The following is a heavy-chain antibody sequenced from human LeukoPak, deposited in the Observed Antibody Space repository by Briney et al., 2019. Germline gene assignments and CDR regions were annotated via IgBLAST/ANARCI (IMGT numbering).Heavy chain of an antibody. V-gene: IGHV3-43D*04. CDR3: AKDRFTMIVVVPDAFDI. J-gene: IGHJ3*02. D-gene: IGHD3-22*01. CDR2: ISWDGYYT. CDR1: GFTFDDYA. Sequence: GGSLRLSCAASGFTFDDYAMYWVRQAPGKGLEWVSLISWDGYYTYYADSVKGRFTISRDNSKNTLYLQMNSLRAEDTAVYYCAKDRFTMIVVVPDAFDIWGQGTMVTVSS.